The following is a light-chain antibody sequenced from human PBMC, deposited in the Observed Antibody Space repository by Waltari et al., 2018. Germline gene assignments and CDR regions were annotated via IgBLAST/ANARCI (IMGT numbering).Light chain of an antibody. CDR2: GAS. J-gene: IGKJ3*01. CDR1: QSVSSSY. CDR3: MQALQTPFI. V-gene: IGKV3-20*02. Sequence: PGERVTLSCRASQSVSSSYLTWYQQKPGQAPRLLIYGASTRATSIPARFSGSGSGTDFTLKISRVEADDVGVYYCMQALQTPFIFGPGTKLDVK.